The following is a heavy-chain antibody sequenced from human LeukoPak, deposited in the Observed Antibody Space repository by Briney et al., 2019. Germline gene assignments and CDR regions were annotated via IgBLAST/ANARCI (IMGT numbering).Heavy chain of an antibody. Sequence: PGRSLRLSCAASGFTFSSYGMHWVRQAPGKGLEWVAIIWHDGSNTYYVDSVRGRFTISRDNSKNTLYLQVNSLRAEDTAMYYCARDLEIGSSSYYFDHWGQGTLVTVSS. J-gene: IGHJ4*02. CDR1: GFTFSSYG. CDR3: ARDLEIGSSSYYFDH. D-gene: IGHD1-1*01. V-gene: IGHV3-33*01. CDR2: IWHDGSNT.